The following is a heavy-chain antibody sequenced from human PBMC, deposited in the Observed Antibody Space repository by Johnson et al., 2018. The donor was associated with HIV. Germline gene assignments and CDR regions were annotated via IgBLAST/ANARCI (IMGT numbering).Heavy chain of an antibody. CDR2: IKSNK. D-gene: IGHD7-27*01. Sequence: MLLVESGGGLVKPGGSLRLSCAASGFTFTNAWMSWLRQAPGKGLEWIGRIKSNKYYADSVKGRFTISRDNSKNTLYLQMNSLRAEDTAVYYCAPLGDAFDILGQGTMVTVSS. J-gene: IGHJ3*02. V-gene: IGHV3-66*02. CDR3: APLGDAFDI. CDR1: GFTFTNAW.